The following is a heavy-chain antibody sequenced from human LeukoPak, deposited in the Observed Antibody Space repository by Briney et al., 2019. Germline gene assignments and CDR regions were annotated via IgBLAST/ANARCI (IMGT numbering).Heavy chain of an antibody. J-gene: IGHJ4*02. CDR1: GGSISSGDYY. CDR2: INHSGST. CDR3: ARGVRYYGSGSYYSTPLFDY. V-gene: IGHV4-30-4*08. D-gene: IGHD3-10*01. Sequence: PSQTLSLTCTVSGGSISSGDYYWSWIRRPPGKGLEWIGEINHSGSTNYNPSLKSRVTISVDTSKNQFSLKLSSVTAADTAVYYCARGVRYYGSGSYYSTPLFDYWGQGTLVTVSS.